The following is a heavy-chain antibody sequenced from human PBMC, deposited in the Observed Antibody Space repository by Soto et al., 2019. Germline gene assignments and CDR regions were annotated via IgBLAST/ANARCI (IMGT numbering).Heavy chain of an antibody. CDR1: GFTFSYYG. V-gene: IGHV3-33*01. CDR2: IWSDGSDE. Sequence: GXSLRLSCAASGFTFSYYGMHWVRQAPGKGLEWVAVIWSDGSDEYYADSVKGRFTISRDNSKNTVYLQMNSLRAEDTAVYYCARIPLDDHYGMDVWGQGTTVTVSS. J-gene: IGHJ6*02. CDR3: ARIPLDDHYGMDV. D-gene: IGHD1-1*01.